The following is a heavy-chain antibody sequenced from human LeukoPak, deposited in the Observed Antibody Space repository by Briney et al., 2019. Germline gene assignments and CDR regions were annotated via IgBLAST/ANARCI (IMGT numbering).Heavy chain of an antibody. D-gene: IGHD3-3*01. CDR2: IDHTGST. CDR1: GDSISMHY. Sequence: SETLSLICSVSGDSISMHYWSWIRQPPGKGLEWIGYIDHTGSTNYNPSLNSRVTISRDTSKNHFSLELSSVTAADTAVYYCARDSVNLQFLEWSLGFDLWGRGTLVTVSS. V-gene: IGHV4-59*11. J-gene: IGHJ2*01. CDR3: ARDSVNLQFLEWSLGFDL.